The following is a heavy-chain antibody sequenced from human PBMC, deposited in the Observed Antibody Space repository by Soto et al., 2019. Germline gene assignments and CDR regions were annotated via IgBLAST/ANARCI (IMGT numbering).Heavy chain of an antibody. CDR2: IYSGGST. CDR3: ARDDSSSSNYYYYVMDV. V-gene: IGHV3-53*01. CDR1: GFTVSSNY. Sequence: PGESLKISCAASGFTVSSNYMSWVRQAPGKGLEWVSVIYSGGSTYYADSVKGRFIISRDNSKNTLYLQMNSLRAEDTAVYYCARDDSSSSNYYYYVMDVWGQGTKVTVSS. D-gene: IGHD6-13*01. J-gene: IGHJ6*02.